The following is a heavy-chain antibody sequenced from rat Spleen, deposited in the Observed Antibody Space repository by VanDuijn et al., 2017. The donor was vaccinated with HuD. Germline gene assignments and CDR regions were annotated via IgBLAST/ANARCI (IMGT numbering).Heavy chain of an antibody. CDR1: GFTFSDYY. CDR2: ISYDGSST. J-gene: IGHJ2*01. V-gene: IGHV5-29*01. Sequence: EVQLVESDGGLVQPGRSLKLSCAASGFTFSDYYMAWVRQAPTKGLEWVASISYDGSSTYYRDSVKGRFTISRDNAKSTLYLQMDSLRSEDTATYYCARGYNNLGPFDYWGQGVMVTVSS. CDR3: ARGYNNLGPFDY. D-gene: IGHD1-10*01.